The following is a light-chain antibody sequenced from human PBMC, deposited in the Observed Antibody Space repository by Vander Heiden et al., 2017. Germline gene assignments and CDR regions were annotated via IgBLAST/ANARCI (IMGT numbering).Light chain of an antibody. Sequence: QLVVPQSPSASASLGASVKLTCILPAGHSSYAFAWHQQQPAKGPRYLMMVNRDGSHKKGDEIPDRFSGSSSGAERYLTISSLQSDDEAVYFCQTWGTGFQVFGGGTKLTVL. V-gene: IGLV4-69*01. CDR3: QTWGTGFQV. J-gene: IGLJ3*02. CDR2: VNRDGSH. CDR1: AGHSSYA.